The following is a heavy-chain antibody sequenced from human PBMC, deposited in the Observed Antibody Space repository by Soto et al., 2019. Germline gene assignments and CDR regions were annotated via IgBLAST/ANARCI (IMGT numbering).Heavy chain of an antibody. CDR3: AAEIAARPSEYFQH. CDR1: GFTFTSSA. J-gene: IGHJ1*01. CDR2: IVVGSGNT. D-gene: IGHD6-6*01. Sequence: SVKVSCKASGFTFTSSAMQWVRQARGQRLEWIGWIVVGSGNTNYAQKFQERVTITRDMSTSTAYMELSSLRSEDTAVYYCAAEIAARPSEYFQHWGQGTLVTVSS. V-gene: IGHV1-58*02.